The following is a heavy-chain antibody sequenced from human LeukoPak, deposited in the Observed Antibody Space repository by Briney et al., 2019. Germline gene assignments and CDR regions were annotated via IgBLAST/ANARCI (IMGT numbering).Heavy chain of an antibody. CDR3: VRVAVGEYHFDH. J-gene: IGHJ4*02. CDR2: IYSGGST. V-gene: IGHV3-53*01. Sequence: GGSLRLSCAASGFTVSSNYMSWVRQAPGKGLEWVSVIYSGGSTYYADSVKGRFTISRDNSKNTLYLQMNSLRREDTAVYYCVRVAVGEYHFDHWGQGTLVTVSS. D-gene: IGHD6-19*01. CDR1: GFTVSSNY.